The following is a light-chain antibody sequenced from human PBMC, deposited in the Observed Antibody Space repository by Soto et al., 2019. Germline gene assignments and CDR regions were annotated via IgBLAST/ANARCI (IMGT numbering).Light chain of an antibody. Sequence: DIQMTQSPYSLSASVGDRVTITCRASQRISSYLNWYQQKPGKAPKLLIYAASSLQSGVPSRFSGSVSGTDFTLTISSLHPEDFATYYCQQSYSTPRTFGQGTKVEIK. V-gene: IGKV1-39*01. CDR1: QRISSY. J-gene: IGKJ1*01. CDR2: AAS. CDR3: QQSYSTPRT.